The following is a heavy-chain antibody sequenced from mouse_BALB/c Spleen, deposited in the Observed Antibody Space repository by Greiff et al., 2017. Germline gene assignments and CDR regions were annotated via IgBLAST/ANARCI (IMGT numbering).Heavy chain of an antibody. Sequence: QVQLQQSGPELVKPGASVRISCKASGYTFTSYYIHWVKQRPGQGLVWIGWIYPGNVNTKYNEKFKGKATLTADKSSSTAYMQLSSLTSEDSAVYFCARSYYDDSDDWGQGTTLTVSA. V-gene: IGHV1S56*01. CDR3: ARSYYDDSDD. CDR1: GYTFTSYY. J-gene: IGHJ2*01. D-gene: IGHD2-4*01. CDR2: IYPGNVNT.